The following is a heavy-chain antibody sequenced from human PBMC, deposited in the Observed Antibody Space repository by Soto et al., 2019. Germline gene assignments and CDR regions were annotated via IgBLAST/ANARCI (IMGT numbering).Heavy chain of an antibody. V-gene: IGHV4-30-4*01. Sequence: QVQLQESGPGLMKSSQTLSLTCTVSRGSITSGDYYWSWSRQSPGTGLEWIGYISYSGTTYYSPSLKSRTSTSVDTCKNNCSLKLSSVTPPDTAVYFCCRACRRDGNSSPGRFDTWGQGILVTVSS. CDR2: ISYSGTT. CDR3: CRACRRDGNSSPGRFDT. D-gene: IGHD2-2*01. CDR1: RGSITSGDYY. J-gene: IGHJ5*02.